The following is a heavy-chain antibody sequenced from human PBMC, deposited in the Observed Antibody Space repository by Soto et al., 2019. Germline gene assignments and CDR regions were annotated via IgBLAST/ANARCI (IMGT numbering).Heavy chain of an antibody. Sequence: QITLKESGPTLVKPTQTLTLTCTFSGFSLSTSGVGVGWIRQPPGKALEWLSVIYWNDDKRYSPSLKSRLTNTKDTSQNQVVLTMTNVDPVDTATYFCTHFTGYEEFEYWGQGTLVTVSS. CDR3: THFTGYEEFEY. D-gene: IGHD5-12*01. J-gene: IGHJ4*02. V-gene: IGHV2-5*01. CDR1: GFSLSTSGVG. CDR2: IYWNDDK.